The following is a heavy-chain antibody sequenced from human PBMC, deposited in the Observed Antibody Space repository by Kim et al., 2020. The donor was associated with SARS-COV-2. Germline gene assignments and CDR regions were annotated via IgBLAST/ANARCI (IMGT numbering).Heavy chain of an antibody. J-gene: IGHJ6*02. CDR2: ISYEGSNK. CDR1: GFTFSSFG. CDR3: GKGTYSGYDLDFYAMDV. V-gene: IGHV3-30*18. D-gene: IGHD5-12*01. Sequence: GGSLRLSCAASGFTFSSFGMHWVRQAPGKGLEWVAVISYEGSNKYYADSVKGRFTISRDNSKNMLYLHVNSLRVEDTAVYYCGKGTYSGYDLDFYAMDVWGQGTTVTVSS.